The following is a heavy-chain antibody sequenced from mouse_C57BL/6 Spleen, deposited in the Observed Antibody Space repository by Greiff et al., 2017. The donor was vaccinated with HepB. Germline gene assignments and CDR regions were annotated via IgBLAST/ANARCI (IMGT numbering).Heavy chain of an antibody. D-gene: IGHD2-3*01. V-gene: IGHV1-64*01. CDR3: ARFDGYAMDY. CDR1: GYTFTSYW. J-gene: IGHJ4*01. CDR2: IHPNSGST. Sequence: VQLQQPGAELVRPGSSVKLSCKASGYTFTSYWMHWVKQRPGQGLEWIGMIHPNSGSTNYNEKFKSKATLTVDKSSSTAYMQLSSLTSEDSAVYYCARFDGYAMDYWGQGTSVTVSS.